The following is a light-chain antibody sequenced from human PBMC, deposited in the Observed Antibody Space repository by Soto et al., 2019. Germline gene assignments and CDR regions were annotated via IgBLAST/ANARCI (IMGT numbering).Light chain of an antibody. CDR3: QQYDSYCT. J-gene: IGKJ4*01. Sequence: EIVLTQSPATLSLSPGERATLSCRASQSVSNFLAWYQQTPGQAPSLLIYDASNRATGIPARFSGSGSGTEFTLTISSLQPDYSATYYCQQYDSYCTLVGGTKVDI. V-gene: IGKV3-11*01. CDR2: DAS. CDR1: QSVSNF.